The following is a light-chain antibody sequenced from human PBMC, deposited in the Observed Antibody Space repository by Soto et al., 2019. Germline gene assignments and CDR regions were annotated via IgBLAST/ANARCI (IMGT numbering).Light chain of an antibody. J-gene: IGLJ1*01. Sequence: QSALTQPPSASGSPGQSVTISCTGTSSDVGGYNYVSWYQQHAGKGPKLMIYEVTKRPSGVPDRFSGSKFGNTASLTVSGLQADDEAAYYCSSYTGSSTLVFGTGTKLTVL. V-gene: IGLV2-8*01. CDR2: EVT. CDR3: SSYTGSSTLV. CDR1: SSDVGGYNY.